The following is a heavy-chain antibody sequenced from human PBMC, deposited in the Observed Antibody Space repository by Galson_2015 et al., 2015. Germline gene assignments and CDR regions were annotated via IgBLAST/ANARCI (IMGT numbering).Heavy chain of an antibody. CDR2: MNPDSGNT. V-gene: IGHV1-8*01. CDR1: GYTFTSYD. D-gene: IGHD6-6*01. CDR3: ARGRYSSSSGTYHFDY. J-gene: IGHJ4*02. Sequence: SVKVSCKASGYTFTSYDINWVRQATGQGLEWMGWMNPDSGNTGYAQKFQGRVTMTRNTSISTGCMELSSLSSEDTAVYYCARGRYSSSSGTYHFDYWGQGTLVTVSS.